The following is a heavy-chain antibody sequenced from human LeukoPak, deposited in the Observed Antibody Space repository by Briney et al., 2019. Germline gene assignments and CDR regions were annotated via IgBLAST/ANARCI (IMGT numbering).Heavy chain of an antibody. V-gene: IGHV3-33*01. D-gene: IGHD1-26*01. CDR1: GFTFSSYG. J-gene: IGHJ4*02. CDR2: IWYDGSNK. Sequence: PGGSLRLSCAASGFTFSSYGMPWVRQAPGKGLEWVAVIWYDGSNKYYADSVKGRFTISRDNSKDTLYLQMNSLRAEDTAVYYCAREAGSYRVFDYWGQGTLVTVSS. CDR3: AREAGSYRVFDY.